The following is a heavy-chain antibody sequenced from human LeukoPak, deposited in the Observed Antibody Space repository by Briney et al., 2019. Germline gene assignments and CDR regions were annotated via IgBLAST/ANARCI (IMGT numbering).Heavy chain of an antibody. CDR1: GGSISSYY. D-gene: IGHD5-18*01. CDR2: IYYSGST. J-gene: IGHJ4*02. Sequence: SETLSLTCTVSGGSISSYYWSWIRQPPGKGLEWIGYIYYSGSTNYNPSLKSRVTISVDTSKNPVSLKLSSVTAADTAVYYCARLGEYSYKDWGQGTLVTVSS. V-gene: IGHV4-59*01. CDR3: ARLGEYSYKD.